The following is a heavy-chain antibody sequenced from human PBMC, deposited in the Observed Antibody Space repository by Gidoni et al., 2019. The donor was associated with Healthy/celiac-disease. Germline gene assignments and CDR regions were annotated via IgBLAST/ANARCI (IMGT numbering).Heavy chain of an antibody. D-gene: IGHD3-10*01. Sequence: KVSCKASGYTFTGYYMHWVRQAPGQGLEWMGWINPNSGGTNYAQKFQGRVTMTRDTSISTAYMELSRLRSDDTAVYYCASRGPVWFGEPTGLDYWGQGTLVTVSS. V-gene: IGHV1-2*02. J-gene: IGHJ4*02. CDR3: ASRGPVWFGEPTGLDY. CDR2: INPNSGGT. CDR1: GYTFTGYY.